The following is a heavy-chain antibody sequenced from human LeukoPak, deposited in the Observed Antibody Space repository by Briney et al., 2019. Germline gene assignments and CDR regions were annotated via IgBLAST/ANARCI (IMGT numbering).Heavy chain of an antibody. V-gene: IGHV4-59*01. CDR1: GGSISSYY. D-gene: IGHD1-26*01. CDR2: IYYSGST. J-gene: IGHJ5*02. CDR3: ARDGGSYHNWFDP. Sequence: PSETLSLTCTVSGGSISSYYWSWIRQPPGKGLEWIGYIYYSGSTNYNPSLKSRVTISVDTSKNQFSLKLSSVTAADTAVYYCARDGGSYHNWFDPWGQGTLVTVSS.